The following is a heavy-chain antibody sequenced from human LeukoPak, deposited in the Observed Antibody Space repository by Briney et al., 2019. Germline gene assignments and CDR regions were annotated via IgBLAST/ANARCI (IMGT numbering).Heavy chain of an antibody. CDR3: AREELGGERGIDY. CDR1: GASISSRNW. J-gene: IGHJ4*02. CDR2: IYQSGTT. V-gene: IGHV4-4*02. Sequence: PSEALSLTCTVSGASISSRNWWTWVRQPPGKGLEWIGEIYQSGTTNYNPSFKSRVAISVDVSKNQFSLNLRSVTAADTAVYYCAREELGGERGIDYWGQGTLVTVSS. D-gene: IGHD3-10*01.